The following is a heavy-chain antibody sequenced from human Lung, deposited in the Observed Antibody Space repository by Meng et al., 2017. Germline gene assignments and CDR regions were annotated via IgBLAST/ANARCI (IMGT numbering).Heavy chain of an antibody. Sequence: QLKAAGAGRLDPSEALSVSCGVFGWSLTNYDWSWIRPPPGEGLAWMGALPHRGRPTPPTSLSLRHTLSVAPSPNNISLKLSPVSAADSAVYYCARGPTTMAHDFDYWGQGTLVTVSS. D-gene: IGHD4-11*01. V-gene: IGHV4-34*01. CDR3: ARGPTTMAHDFDY. CDR2: LPHRGRP. CDR1: GWSLTNYD. J-gene: IGHJ4*02.